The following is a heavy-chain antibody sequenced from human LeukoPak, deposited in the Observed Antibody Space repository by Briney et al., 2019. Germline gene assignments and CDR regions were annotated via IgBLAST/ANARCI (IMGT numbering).Heavy chain of an antibody. V-gene: IGHV3-21*01. Sequence: PGGSLRLSCAASGFTFSSYSMNWVRQAPGKGLEWVSSISSSSSYIYYADSVKGRFTISRDNAKNSLYLQMNSLRAEDTAVYYWWRGRSRFSPPDYWGQGTLVTVSS. CDR1: GFTFSSYS. D-gene: IGHD3-16*01. CDR2: ISSSSSYI. J-gene: IGHJ4*02. CDR3: WRGRSRFSPPDY.